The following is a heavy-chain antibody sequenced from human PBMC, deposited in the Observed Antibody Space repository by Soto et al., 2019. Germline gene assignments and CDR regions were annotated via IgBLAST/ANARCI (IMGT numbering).Heavy chain of an antibody. CDR2: ISAYNGNT. CDR1: GYTFTSYG. CDR3: ARVRKWELPGGWFDP. D-gene: IGHD1-26*01. J-gene: IGHJ5*02. Sequence: QVQLVQSGAEVKKPGASVKVSCKASGYTFTSYGISWVRQAPGQGLERMGWISAYNGNTNYAQKLQGRVTMTTDTSTSTANMELRSLRSDDTAVYYCARVRKWELPGGWFDPWGQGTLVTVSS. V-gene: IGHV1-18*04.